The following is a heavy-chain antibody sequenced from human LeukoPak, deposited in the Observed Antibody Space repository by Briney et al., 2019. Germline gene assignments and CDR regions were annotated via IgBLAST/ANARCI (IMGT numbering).Heavy chain of an antibody. Sequence: PGGSLRLSCVVSGFTFSDYAMHWVRQAPGKGLECVSFISYDGSNKYYVDSVKGRFTISRDDSKNTLYLQMNSLRAEDTAVYYCAQGDSSGWTPFDYWGQGTLVTVSS. CDR1: GFTFSDYA. CDR3: AQGDSSGWTPFDY. J-gene: IGHJ4*02. D-gene: IGHD6-19*01. V-gene: IGHV3-30*02. CDR2: ISYDGSNK.